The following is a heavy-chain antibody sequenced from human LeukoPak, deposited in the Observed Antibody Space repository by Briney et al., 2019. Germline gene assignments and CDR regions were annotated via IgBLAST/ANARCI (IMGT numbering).Heavy chain of an antibody. Sequence: SGGSLRLSCAVSGFTFSTYAMSWVRQAPGKGLEWVSHISDTGGSTYYADSVKGRFTISRDNSKNTLYLQMNTLRAEDTALYYCAKDKNFDYWGQGTRVTVSS. CDR2: ISDTGGST. V-gene: IGHV3-23*01. CDR1: GFTFSTYA. CDR3: AKDKNFDY. J-gene: IGHJ4*02.